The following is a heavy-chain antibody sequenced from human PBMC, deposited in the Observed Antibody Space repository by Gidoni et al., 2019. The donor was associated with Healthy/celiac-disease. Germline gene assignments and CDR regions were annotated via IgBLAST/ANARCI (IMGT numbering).Heavy chain of an antibody. Sequence: QVQLVQSGAEVKKPGSSVKVSCKASGGTFSSYASSWVRQAPGQGLEWMGGIIPIFGTANYAQKFQGRVTITADESTSTAYMELSSLRSEDTAVYYCAREGSYGDYYYYYGMDVWGQGTTVTVSS. D-gene: IGHD4-17*01. J-gene: IGHJ6*02. CDR3: AREGSYGDYYYYYGMDV. CDR1: GGTFSSYA. CDR2: IIPIFGTA. V-gene: IGHV1-69*01.